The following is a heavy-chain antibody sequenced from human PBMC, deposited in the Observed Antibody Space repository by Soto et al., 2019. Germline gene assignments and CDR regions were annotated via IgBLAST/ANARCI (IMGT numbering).Heavy chain of an antibody. D-gene: IGHD6-19*01. J-gene: IGHJ4*02. Sequence: GGSLRLSCAASGFTFSSYGMHWVRQAPGKGLEWVAVISYDGSNKYYADSVKGRFTISRDNSKNTLYLQMNSLRAEDTAVYYCAKVSLDSSGWEFDYWGQGTLVTVSS. CDR2: ISYDGSNK. CDR1: GFTFSSYG. CDR3: AKVSLDSSGWEFDY. V-gene: IGHV3-30*18.